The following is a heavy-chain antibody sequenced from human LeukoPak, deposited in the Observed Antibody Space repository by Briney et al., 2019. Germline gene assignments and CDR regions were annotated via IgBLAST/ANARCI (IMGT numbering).Heavy chain of an antibody. CDR3: ARIGRLRFLEWLPFDY. CDR2: IMPIFGTT. V-gene: IGHV1-69*13. D-gene: IGHD3-3*01. Sequence: ASVKVSCRASGGTFSSYAISWVRQAPGQGLEWMGGIMPIFGTTNYAQKFQGRVTITADESTSTAYMELSSLRSEDTAVYYCARIGRLRFLEWLPFDYWGQGTLVTVSS. CDR1: GGTFSSYA. J-gene: IGHJ4*02.